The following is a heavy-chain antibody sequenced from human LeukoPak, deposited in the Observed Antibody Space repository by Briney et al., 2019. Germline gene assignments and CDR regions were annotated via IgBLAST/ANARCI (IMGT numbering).Heavy chain of an antibody. Sequence: SETLSLTCTVSGGSISSYYWSWIRRPPGKGLEWIGYIYYSGSTNYNPSLKSRVTISVDTSKNQFSLKLSSVTAADTAVYYCASSGYDSSVVDYWGQGTLVTVSS. J-gene: IGHJ4*02. V-gene: IGHV4-59*01. CDR2: IYYSGST. D-gene: IGHD3-22*01. CDR1: GGSISSYY. CDR3: ASSGYDSSVVDY.